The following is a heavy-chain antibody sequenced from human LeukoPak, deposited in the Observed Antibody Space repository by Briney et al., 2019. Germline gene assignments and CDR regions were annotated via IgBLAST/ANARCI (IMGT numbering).Heavy chain of an antibody. V-gene: IGHV3-23*01. J-gene: IGHJ6*04. CDR1: GFTFSSYA. CDR2: ISGSGGST. Sequence: GGSLRLSCAASGFTFSSYAMSWVRQAPGKGLEWVSAISGSGGSTYHADSVKGRFTISRDNAKNSLYLQMNSLRAEDTAVYYCAELGITMIGGVWGKGTTVTISS. CDR3: AELGITMIGGV. D-gene: IGHD3-10*02.